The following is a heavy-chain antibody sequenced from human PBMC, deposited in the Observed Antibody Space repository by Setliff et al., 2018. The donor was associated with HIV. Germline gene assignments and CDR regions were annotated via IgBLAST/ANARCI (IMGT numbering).Heavy chain of an antibody. CDR1: GGSISSGSYY. D-gene: IGHD3-3*01. Sequence: PSETLSLTCTVSGGSISSGSYYWSWIRQPAGKGLEWIGHIYTSGGTNYNPSLKSRVTISVDTSKNQFSLKLRSVTAADTAVYYCARRGDFWSGYYGRYYYYYMDVWGKGTTVTVSS. J-gene: IGHJ6*03. CDR3: ARRGDFWSGYYGRYYYYYMDV. CDR2: IYTSGGT. V-gene: IGHV4-61*09.